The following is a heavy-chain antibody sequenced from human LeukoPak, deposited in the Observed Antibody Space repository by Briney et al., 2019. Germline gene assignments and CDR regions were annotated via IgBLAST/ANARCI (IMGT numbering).Heavy chain of an antibody. Sequence: ASVKVSCKVSGYTLTELSMHWVRQAPGKGLEWMGGFDPEDGETIYAQKFQGRVTMTEDTSTDTAYMELSSLRSEDTAVYYCAARQIWSSQYYFDYWGQGTLVTVSS. D-gene: IGHD5-18*01. V-gene: IGHV1-24*01. CDR3: AARQIWSSQYYFDY. CDR2: FDPEDGET. CDR1: GYTLTELS. J-gene: IGHJ4*02.